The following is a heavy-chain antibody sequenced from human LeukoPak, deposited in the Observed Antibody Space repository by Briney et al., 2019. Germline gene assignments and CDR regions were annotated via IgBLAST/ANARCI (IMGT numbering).Heavy chain of an antibody. Sequence: PGGSLRLSCAASGFTFSSYAMSWVRQAPGKGLEWVSAISGSGGSTYYADSVKGRFTISRDNSKDTLYLQMNSLRAEDTAVYYCAKMGRGDYIWGSYRPRVGYYYYMDVWGKGTTVTVSS. CDR1: GFTFSSYA. CDR2: ISGSGGST. CDR3: AKMGRGDYIWGSYRPRVGYYYYMDV. J-gene: IGHJ6*03. D-gene: IGHD3-16*02. V-gene: IGHV3-23*01.